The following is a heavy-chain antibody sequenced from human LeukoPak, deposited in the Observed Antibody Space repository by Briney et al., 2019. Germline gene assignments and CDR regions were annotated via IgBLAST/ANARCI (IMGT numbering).Heavy chain of an antibody. CDR2: ISHDGSNK. CDR3: ARAEYYDSSGHCDF. J-gene: IGHJ4*02. CDR1: GFTLRSYA. Sequence: GRSLRLSCAASGFTLRSYAVHWVRQAPGKGLEWVALISHDGSNKFYADSVKGRFTISRDNSKNTLYLQMNSLRAEDAAVYYCARAEYYDSSGHCDFWGQGTLVTVSS. V-gene: IGHV3-30*04. D-gene: IGHD3-22*01.